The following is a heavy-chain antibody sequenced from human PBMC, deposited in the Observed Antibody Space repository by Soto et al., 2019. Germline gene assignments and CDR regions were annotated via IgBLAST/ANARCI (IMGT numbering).Heavy chain of an antibody. CDR2: LAPMFGTS. Sequence: QVQLVQSGAEVKKPGSSVKVSCKASGGSFSSFHFNWVRQAPGQGLEWIGGLAPMFGTSNYAQRFQGRVTITADELTSTAYLEVNSLRSDDTAMYYCADGGCGYDTWGQGTLVTVSS. CDR1: GGSFSSFH. J-gene: IGHJ5*02. D-gene: IGHD3-22*01. CDR3: ADGGCGYDT. V-gene: IGHV1-69*01.